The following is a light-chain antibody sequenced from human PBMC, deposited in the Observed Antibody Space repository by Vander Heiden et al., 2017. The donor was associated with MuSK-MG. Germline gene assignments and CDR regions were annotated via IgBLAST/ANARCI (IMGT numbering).Light chain of an antibody. V-gene: IGLV2-14*01. CDR2: EVS. Sequence: QSALTQPASVSGSPGQSISISCTGTTSDVGGSNYVSCYQQPTGTPTILMIHEVSNRPAGVANRFSGSKSGNTASLTISGRQAEDDADYYCSSYTTSSTFVFGTGTKVTVL. CDR1: TSDVGGSNY. CDR3: SSYTTSSTFV. J-gene: IGLJ1*01.